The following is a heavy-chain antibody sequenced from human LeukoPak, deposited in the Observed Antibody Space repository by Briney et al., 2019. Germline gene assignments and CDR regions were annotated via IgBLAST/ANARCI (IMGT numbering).Heavy chain of an antibody. V-gene: IGHV3-11*01. CDR1: GFTFSDYY. D-gene: IGHD3-3*01. CDR2: ISSSGSTI. Sequence: GGSLRLSCAASGFTFSDYYMSWIRQAPGKGLERVSYISSSGSTIYYADSVKGRFTISRDNAKNSLYLQMNSLRAEDTAVYYCARDFEPSNEWIRGRQPNWFDPWGQGTLVTVSS. CDR3: ARDFEPSNEWIRGRQPNWFDP. J-gene: IGHJ5*02.